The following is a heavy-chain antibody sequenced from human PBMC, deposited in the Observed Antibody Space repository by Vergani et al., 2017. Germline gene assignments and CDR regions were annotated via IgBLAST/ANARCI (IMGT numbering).Heavy chain of an antibody. CDR3: ARGVDDENVDTAMVGSAYFDY. D-gene: IGHD5-18*01. Sequence: EVQLVESGGGVVRPGGSLRLSCAASGFTFDDYGMSWVRHAPGKGLEWVSGINWNGGSTGYADSVKGRFTISRDNAKNSLYLQMNSLRAEDTALYHCARGVDDENVDTAMVGSAYFDYWGQGTLVTVSS. V-gene: IGHV3-20*01. CDR2: INWNGGST. CDR1: GFTFDDYG. J-gene: IGHJ4*02.